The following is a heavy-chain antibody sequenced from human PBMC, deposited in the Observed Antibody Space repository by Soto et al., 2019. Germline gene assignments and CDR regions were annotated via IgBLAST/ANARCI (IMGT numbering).Heavy chain of an antibody. CDR3: AHRRLVTPKIINAFDI. CDR1: GFSLSTSGVG. Sequence: SGPTLVKPTQTLTLTCTFSGFSLSTSGVGVGWIRQPPGKALEWLALIYWDDDKRYSPSLKSRLTITKDTSKNQVVLTMTNMDPVDTATYYCAHRRLVTPKIINAFDIWGQGTMVTVSS. CDR2: IYWDDDK. J-gene: IGHJ3*02. V-gene: IGHV2-5*02. D-gene: IGHD2-21*02.